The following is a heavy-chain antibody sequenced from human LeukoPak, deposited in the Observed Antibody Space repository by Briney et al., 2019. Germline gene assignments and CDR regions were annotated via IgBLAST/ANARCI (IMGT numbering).Heavy chain of an antibody. D-gene: IGHD3-16*01. CDR2: VYFNGDT. J-gene: IGHJ4*02. V-gene: IGHV4-59*08. CDR1: GGSISSYY. CDR3: AXXXGLMRAXRHFDY. Sequence: SETLSLTCTVSGGSISSYYWTWVRQSPGKGLQWIGNVYFNGDTNYNPSLNSRVTISVDTSKNQFSLKLNSVTAADTSFYYCAXXXGLMRAXRHFDYWGQGILVSVSA.